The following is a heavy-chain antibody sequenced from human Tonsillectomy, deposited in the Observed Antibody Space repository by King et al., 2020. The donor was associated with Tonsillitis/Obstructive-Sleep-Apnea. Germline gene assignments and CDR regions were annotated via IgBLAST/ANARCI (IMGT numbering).Heavy chain of an antibody. D-gene: IGHD1-26*01. J-gene: IGHJ3*02. Sequence: VQLVESGGGLVKPGGSLRLSCAASGFTFSRYSMNWVRQAPGKGLEWVSFVSSSSSYIYYADSVKGRFTISRDNAKNSVYLQLNSLRAEDTAAYYCARAEDLVGSNAFDIWGQGTVVTVSS. V-gene: IGHV3-21*01. CDR3: ARAEDLVGSNAFDI. CDR2: VSSSSSYI. CDR1: GFTFSRYS.